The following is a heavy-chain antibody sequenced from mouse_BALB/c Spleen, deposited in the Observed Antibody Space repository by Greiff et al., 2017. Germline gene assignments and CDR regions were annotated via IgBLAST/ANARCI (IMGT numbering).Heavy chain of an antibody. D-gene: IGHD2-14*01. CDR3: ARNYRYDGDAMDY. Sequence: VQLQQSGAELVRPGVSVKISCKGSGYTFTDYAMHWVKQSHAKSLEWIGVISTYYGDASYNQKFKGKATMTVDKSSSTAYMELARLTSEDSAIYYCARNYRYDGDAMDYWGQGTSVTVSS. V-gene: IGHV1S137*01. J-gene: IGHJ4*01. CDR1: GYTFTDYA. CDR2: ISTYYGDA.